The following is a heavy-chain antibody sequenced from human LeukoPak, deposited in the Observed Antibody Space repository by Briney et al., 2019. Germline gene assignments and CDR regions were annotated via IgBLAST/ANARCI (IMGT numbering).Heavy chain of an antibody. V-gene: IGHV4-34*01. CDR1: GGAFSGYY. J-gene: IGHJ6*02. CDR3: ARGLSSVIVVVRPHYYYGMDV. CDR2: INHSGST. D-gene: IGHD3-22*01. Sequence: PSETLSLTCTVSGGAFSGYYWSWIRQPPGKGLEWIGEINHSGSTNYNPSLKSRVTISVDTSKNQFSLKLSSVTAADTAVYYCARGLSSVIVVVRPHYYYGMDVWGQGTTVTVSS.